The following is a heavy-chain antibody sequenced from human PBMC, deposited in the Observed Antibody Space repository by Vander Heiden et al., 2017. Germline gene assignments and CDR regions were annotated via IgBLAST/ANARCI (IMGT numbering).Heavy chain of an antibody. Sequence: ELQLVESGGGLVQPGGSLRLSCAASGFTLSSYRMRSVRQATGKGLVWVSRTNSEGSSTSYADSVKGRFTISRDNAKNTLYLQMNSLRAEDTAVYYCARRGYYYYGMDVWGQGTTVTLSS. CDR1: GFTLSSYR. V-gene: IGHV3-74*01. J-gene: IGHJ6*02. CDR3: ARRGYYYYGMDV. CDR2: TNSEGSST.